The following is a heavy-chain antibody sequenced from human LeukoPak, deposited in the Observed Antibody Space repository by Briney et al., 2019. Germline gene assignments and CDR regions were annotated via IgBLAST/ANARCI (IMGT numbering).Heavy chain of an antibody. D-gene: IGHD3-22*01. Sequence: ASVEVSCKASGYTFTGYYMHWVRQAPGQGLEWMGRINPNSGGTNYAQKFQGRVTMTRDTSISTAYMELSRLRSDDTAVYYCATAYYDSSGYYFREYYYGMDVWGQGTTVTVSS. CDR2: INPNSGGT. CDR1: GYTFTGYY. CDR3: ATAYYDSSGYYFREYYYGMDV. V-gene: IGHV1-2*06. J-gene: IGHJ6*02.